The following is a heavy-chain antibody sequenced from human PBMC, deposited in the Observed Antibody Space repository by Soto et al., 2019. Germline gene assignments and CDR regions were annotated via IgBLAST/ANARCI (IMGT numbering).Heavy chain of an antibody. CDR2: IYPGDSDT. Sequence: EVQLVQSGAEVKKPGESLQISCKGSGYSFTSYWIGWVRQMPGKGLEWMGIIYPGDSDTRYSPSFQGQVTISADKSISTAYLQWSSLKASDTAMYYCAVSLRTYSGYDYGIDYWGQGTLVTVSS. J-gene: IGHJ4*02. D-gene: IGHD5-12*01. V-gene: IGHV5-51*03. CDR1: GYSFTSYW. CDR3: AVSLRTYSGYDYGIDY.